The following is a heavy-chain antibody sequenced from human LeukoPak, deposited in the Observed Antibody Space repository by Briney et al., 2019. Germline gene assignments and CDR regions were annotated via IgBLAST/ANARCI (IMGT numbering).Heavy chain of an antibody. J-gene: IGHJ5*02. CDR2: IIPIFGTA. Sequence: ASVKVSCKASGGTFSSYAIIWVRQAPGQGLEWMGGIIPIFGTANYAQKFQGRVTITTDESTSTAYMELSSLRSEDTAVYYCARSPNPSGGTGYNWFDPWGQGTLVTVSS. D-gene: IGHD2-15*01. CDR3: ARSPNPSGGTGYNWFDP. V-gene: IGHV1-69*05. CDR1: GGTFSSYA.